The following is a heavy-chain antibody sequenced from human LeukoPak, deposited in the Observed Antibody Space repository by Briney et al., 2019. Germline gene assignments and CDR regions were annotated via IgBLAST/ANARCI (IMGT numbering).Heavy chain of an antibody. J-gene: IGHJ4*02. CDR1: GVSISSYY. V-gene: IGHV4-4*07. CDR2: IYTSGST. D-gene: IGHD3-22*01. Sequence: PSETLSLTCTVSGVSISSYYWSWIRQPAGKGLEWIGRIYTSGSTNYNPSLKSRVTMSVDTSKNQFSLKLSSVTAADTAVYYCARGGYRWSSAYFDYWGQGTLVTVSS. CDR3: ARGGYRWSSAYFDY.